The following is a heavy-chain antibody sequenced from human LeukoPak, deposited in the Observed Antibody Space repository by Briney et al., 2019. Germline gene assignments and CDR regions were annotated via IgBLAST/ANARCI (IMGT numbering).Heavy chain of an antibody. CDR2: ISYDGSNK. D-gene: IGHD3-10*01. V-gene: IGHV3-30-3*01. CDR3: ARGGRYGSGSYLGGY. J-gene: IGHJ4*02. Sequence: GGSLRLSCAASGFTFSSYAMHWVRQAPGKGLEWVAVISYDGSNKYYADSVKGRFTISRDNSKNTLYLQMNSLRAEDTAVYYCARGGRYGSGSYLGGYWGQGTLVTVSS. CDR1: GFTFSSYA.